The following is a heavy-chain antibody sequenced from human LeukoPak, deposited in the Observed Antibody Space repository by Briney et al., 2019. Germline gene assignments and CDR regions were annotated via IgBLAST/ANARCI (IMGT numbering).Heavy chain of an antibody. CDR1: GYTFTVYY. D-gene: IGHD4-23*01. J-gene: IGHJ5*02. CDR2: INPNSGGT. Sequence: ASVKVSCKASGYTFTVYYMYWVRQAPGQGLEWMGWINPNSGGTNYAQKFQGRVTMTRDTSISTAYMELNRVTSDDTAVYYCARPDYGGKGAGDNWLDPWGQGTLVTVSS. CDR3: ARPDYGGKGAGDNWLDP. V-gene: IGHV1-2*02.